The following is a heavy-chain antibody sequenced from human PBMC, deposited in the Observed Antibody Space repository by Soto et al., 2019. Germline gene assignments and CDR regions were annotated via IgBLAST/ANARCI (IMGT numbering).Heavy chain of an antibody. CDR2: ITDTGGDA. V-gene: IGHV3-23*01. CDR3: ARGSTDSYPGSRIFDF. J-gene: IGHJ4*02. Sequence: GGSLRLSCVASGLTFGSRAMSWVRQAPGEGLQWVSTITDTGGDAKYADSVRGRFVISRDNSKKTLYLQMTSLAAEDSAMYYCARGSTDSYPGSRIFDFWGRGTLVTVSS. D-gene: IGHD3-10*01. CDR1: GLTFGSRA.